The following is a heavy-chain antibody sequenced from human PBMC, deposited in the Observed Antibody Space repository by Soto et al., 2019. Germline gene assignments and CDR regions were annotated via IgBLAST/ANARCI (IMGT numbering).Heavy chain of an antibody. CDR1: GFTVASYA. CDR3: AKAQERSAHYSGLDY. CDR2: LSVGGGDK. D-gene: IGHD3-22*01. J-gene: IGHJ4*02. Sequence: HPWGSLRRSCAASGFTVASYAMSWVRQPPGKGLEWVAGLSVGGGDKYYADAVKGRFTISRDNSKNTLYLQMNSLRAEDTAVYYCAKAQERSAHYSGLDYWGQGTLVTVSS. V-gene: IGHV3-23*01.